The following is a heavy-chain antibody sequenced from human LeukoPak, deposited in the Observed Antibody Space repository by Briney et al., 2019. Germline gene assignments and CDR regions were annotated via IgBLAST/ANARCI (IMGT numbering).Heavy chain of an antibody. CDR3: ARADIVVVPAAIPDRYCYYYMDV. CDR1: GYTFTSYY. D-gene: IGHD2-2*01. Sequence: GASVKVSCKASGYTFTSYYMHRVRQAPGQGLEWMGIINPSGRSTSYAQKFQGRVTMTRDMSTSTVYMELSSLRSEDTAVYYCARADIVVVPAAIPDRYCYYYMDVWGKGTTVTVSS. V-gene: IGHV1-46*01. CDR2: INPSGRST. J-gene: IGHJ6*03.